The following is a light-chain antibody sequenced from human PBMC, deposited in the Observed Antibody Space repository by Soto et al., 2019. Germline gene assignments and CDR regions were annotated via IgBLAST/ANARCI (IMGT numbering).Light chain of an antibody. J-gene: IGKJ4*01. CDR1: QGISNY. Sequence: DIQMTQSPSSLSASVGDRVNITCRASQGISNYLAWYQQIPGKVPKLLISAASTLQSGVPSRFSGSGSGTEFTLTISSLQPEDVATYYWQKYTTVPAFGGGTKVEIK. CDR2: AAS. CDR3: QKYTTVPA. V-gene: IGKV1-27*01.